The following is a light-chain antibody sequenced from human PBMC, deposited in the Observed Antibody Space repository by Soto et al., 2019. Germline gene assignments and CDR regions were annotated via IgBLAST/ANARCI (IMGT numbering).Light chain of an antibody. CDR2: DVS. Sequence: QSALTQPASVSGSPGQAITISCTGTSSDVGGYKYVSWYQQYPGKAPKLMVYDVSNRPSGVSNRFSGSKSGNTASLTISGLQAEDEADYYCSSYTSSSTPCVFGTGTKVTVL. CDR3: SSYTSSSTPCV. CDR1: SSDVGGYKY. V-gene: IGLV2-14*01. J-gene: IGLJ1*01.